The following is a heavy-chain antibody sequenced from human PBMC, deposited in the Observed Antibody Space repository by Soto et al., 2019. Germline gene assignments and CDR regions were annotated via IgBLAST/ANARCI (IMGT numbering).Heavy chain of an antibody. CDR2: IGNSGNT. D-gene: IGHD2-15*01. CDR1: GFTLSNSA. Sequence: EVQLLESGGELVQPGGSLRLSCAASGFTLSNSAMNWVRQASGKGLEWVSAIGNSGNTYYADSVKGRFTISRDNSKNTLYLEVNSLRAEDTAVYYCAKHEGYCGGGMFYFAFWGQGTLVTVSS. CDR3: AKHEGYCGGGMFYFAF. V-gene: IGHV3-23*01. J-gene: IGHJ4*02.